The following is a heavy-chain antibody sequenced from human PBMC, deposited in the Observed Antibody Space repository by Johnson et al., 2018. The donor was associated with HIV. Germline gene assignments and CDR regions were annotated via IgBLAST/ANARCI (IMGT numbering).Heavy chain of an antibody. Sequence: QVQLVESGGGLVQPGGSLRLSCAASGFTFSSYAMSWVRQAPGKGLEWVAVISYDGSNKYYADSVMGRFTLSRHNSKNTLYLQMNSLRAEDTAVYYCARGPITIFGVVTTGDAFDIWGQGTMVTVSS. CDR2: ISYDGSNK. V-gene: IGHV3-30-3*01. CDR1: GFTFSSYA. D-gene: IGHD3-3*01. J-gene: IGHJ3*02. CDR3: ARGPITIFGVVTTGDAFDI.